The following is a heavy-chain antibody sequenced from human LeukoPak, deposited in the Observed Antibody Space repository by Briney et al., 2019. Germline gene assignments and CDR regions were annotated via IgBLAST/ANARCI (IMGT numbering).Heavy chain of an antibody. CDR2: IYYRGNA. D-gene: IGHD3-22*01. J-gene: IGHJ4*02. Sequence: SETLSLTCTVSGDSISSYNYFWGWIRQPPGKGLEWIGSIYYRGNAYYNPSLKSPVTISADTSKNQFSLKVTSVTAADTAVYYCARASSGYYWDFDYWGQGTPVTVSS. CDR3: ARASSGYYWDFDY. V-gene: IGHV4-39*01. CDR1: GDSISSYNYF.